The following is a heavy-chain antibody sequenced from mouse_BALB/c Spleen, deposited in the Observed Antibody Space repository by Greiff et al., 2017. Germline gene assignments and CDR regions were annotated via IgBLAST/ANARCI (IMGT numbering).Heavy chain of an antibody. CDR2: ISSGSSTI. CDR1: GFTFSSFG. Sequence: EVQGVESGGGLVQPGGSRKLSCAASGFTFSSFGMHWVRQAPEKGLEWVAYISSGSSTIYYADTVKGRFTISRDNPKNTLFLQMTSLRSEDTAMYYCARYRDWYFDVWGAGTTVTVSS. V-gene: IGHV5-17*02. J-gene: IGHJ1*01. CDR3: ARYRDWYFDV.